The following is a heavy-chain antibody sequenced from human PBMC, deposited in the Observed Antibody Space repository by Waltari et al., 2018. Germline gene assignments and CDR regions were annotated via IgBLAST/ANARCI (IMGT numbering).Heavy chain of an antibody. CDR2: IRYDGSNK. CDR1: GFTFSSYG. V-gene: IGHV3-30*02. J-gene: IGHJ5*02. D-gene: IGHD3-10*01. CDR3: AKDDSYYGSGSPNWFDP. Sequence: QVQLVESGGGVVQPGGSLRLPCAASGFTFSSYGMPWVRQAPGKGLEWVAFIRYDGSNKYYADSVKGRFTISRDNSKNTLYLQMNSLRAEDTAVYYCAKDDSYYGSGSPNWFDPWGQGTLVTVSS.